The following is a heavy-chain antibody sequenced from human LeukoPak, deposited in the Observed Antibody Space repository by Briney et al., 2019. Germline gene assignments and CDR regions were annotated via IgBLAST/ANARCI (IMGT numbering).Heavy chain of an antibody. J-gene: IGHJ5*02. CDR2: INHSGST. Sequence: SETLSLTCTVSGGSISSYYWSWIRQPPGKGLEWIGEINHSGSTNYNPSLKSRVTISVDTSKNQFSLKLSSVTAADTAVYYCASGVTWFDPWGQGTLVTVSS. V-gene: IGHV4-34*01. CDR3: ASGVTWFDP. D-gene: IGHD2-21*02. CDR1: GGSISSYY.